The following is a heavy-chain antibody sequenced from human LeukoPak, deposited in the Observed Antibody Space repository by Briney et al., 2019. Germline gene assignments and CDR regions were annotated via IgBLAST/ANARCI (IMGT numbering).Heavy chain of an antibody. Sequence: PGGSLRLSCAASGFTVSSNYMSWVRQAPGKGLEWVSVIYSGGSTYYADSVKGRFTISRDNSKNTLYLQMNSLRAEDTAVYYCASWYYYGSGSQNPFYYYYYYGMDVWGQGTTVTVSS. CDR3: ASWYYYGSGSQNPFYYYYYYGMDV. CDR2: IYSGGST. V-gene: IGHV3-53*01. CDR1: GFTVSSNY. J-gene: IGHJ6*02. D-gene: IGHD3-10*01.